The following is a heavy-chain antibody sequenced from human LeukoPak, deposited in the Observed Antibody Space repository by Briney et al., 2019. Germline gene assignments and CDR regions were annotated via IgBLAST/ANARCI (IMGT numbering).Heavy chain of an antibody. CDR1: GFTFINYP. CDR3: ARGASGTFSWFDS. D-gene: IGHD1-1*01. J-gene: IGHJ5*01. CDR2: MSYNGNNK. Sequence: GRSLRLSCAASGFTFINYPIHWVRQAPGKGLEGMAVMSYNGNNKYYADSVKGRFTISRDNSKTTLYLQMDRLGPGDTAVYYCARGASGTFSWFDSWGQGTLVTVSS. V-gene: IGHV3-30-3*01.